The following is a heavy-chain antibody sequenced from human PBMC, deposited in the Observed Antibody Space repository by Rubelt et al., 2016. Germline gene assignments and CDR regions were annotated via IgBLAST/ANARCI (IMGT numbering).Heavy chain of an antibody. V-gene: IGHV3-23*04. CDR1: GFTFSSYG. Sequence: VQLVESGGGVVQPGRSLRLSCAASGFTFSSYGMHWVRQAPGKGLEWVSAISGSGGSTYYADSVKGRFTISRDNSKNTLYLQMNSLRAEDTAVYYCAKDHAGTSEPYYYYGMDVWGQGTTVTVSS. CDR2: ISGSGGST. CDR3: AKDHAGTSEPYYYYGMDV. D-gene: IGHD6-13*01. J-gene: IGHJ6*02.